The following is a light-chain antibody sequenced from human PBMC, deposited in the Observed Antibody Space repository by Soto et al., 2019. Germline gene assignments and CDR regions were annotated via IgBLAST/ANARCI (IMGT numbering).Light chain of an antibody. V-gene: IGKV3-20*01. CDR2: GAS. Sequence: EIVLTQSPGTLSLSPGERATVSCRASQSVYSSYIAWYQQKPGQAPRLLIYGASSRATGIPDRLSGSGSGTDFNLTISRLEPEDFAVYYCQQYGSSPLTFGGGTKVDIK. CDR3: QQYGSSPLT. CDR1: QSVYSSY. J-gene: IGKJ4*01.